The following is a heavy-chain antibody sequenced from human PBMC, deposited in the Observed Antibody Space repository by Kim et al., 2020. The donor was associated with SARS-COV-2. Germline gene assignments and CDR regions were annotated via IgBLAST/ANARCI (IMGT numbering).Heavy chain of an antibody. CDR2: ISYDGSNK. CDR1: GFTFSSYA. CDR3: AREADSSSWYFDY. V-gene: IGHV3-30*04. Sequence: GGSLRLSCAASGFTFSSYAMHWVRQAPGKGLEWVAVISYDGSNKYYADSVKGRFTISRDNSKNTLYLQMNSLRAEDTAVYYCAREADSSSWYFDYWGQGTLVTVSS. J-gene: IGHJ4*02. D-gene: IGHD6-13*01.